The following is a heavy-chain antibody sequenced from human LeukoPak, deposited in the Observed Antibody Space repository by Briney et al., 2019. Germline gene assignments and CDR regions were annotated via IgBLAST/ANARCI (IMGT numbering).Heavy chain of an antibody. J-gene: IGHJ4*02. CDR1: GGSFSGYY. CDR3: ARDVSPLDTRLSALRYFDWLIKAPTARYYFDY. D-gene: IGHD3-9*01. V-gene: IGHV4-34*01. CDR2: INHSGST. Sequence: SETLSLTCAVYGGSFSGYYWSWIRQPPGKGLEWIGEINHSGSTNYNPSLKSRVTISVDTSKNQFSLKLSSVTAADTAVYYCARDVSPLDTRLSALRYFDWLIKAPTARYYFDYWGQGTLVTVSS.